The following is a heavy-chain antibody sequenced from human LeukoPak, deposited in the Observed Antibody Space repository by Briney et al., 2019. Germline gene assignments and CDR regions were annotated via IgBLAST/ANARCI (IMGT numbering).Heavy chain of an antibody. CDR1: GGSISSYY. J-gene: IGHJ4*02. CDR3: ARGDILTGYYSVNYFDY. CDR2: IYTSGST. V-gene: IGHV4-4*07. Sequence: SETLSLTCTVSGGSISSYYWSWIRQPAGKGLEWIGRIYTSGSTNYNPSLKSRVTMSVDTSKNQFSLKLSSVTAADTAVYYCARGDILTGYYSVNYFDYWGQGTLVTVSS. D-gene: IGHD3-9*01.